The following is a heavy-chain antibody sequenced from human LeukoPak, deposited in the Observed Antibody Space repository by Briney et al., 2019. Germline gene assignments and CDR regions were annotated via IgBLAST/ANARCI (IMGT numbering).Heavy chain of an antibody. CDR1: GGSISTYY. Sequence: PSETLSLTCTVSGGSISTYYWTWIRQPPGKGLEWIGYIYDSGTTNYNPSLKSRVTISVDTSKNQFSLKLSSVTAADTAVYYCASRGPDDYVWGSTEEIDYWGQGTLVTVSS. CDR3: ASRGPDDYVWGSTEEIDY. J-gene: IGHJ4*02. CDR2: IYDSGTT. D-gene: IGHD3-16*01. V-gene: IGHV4-59*08.